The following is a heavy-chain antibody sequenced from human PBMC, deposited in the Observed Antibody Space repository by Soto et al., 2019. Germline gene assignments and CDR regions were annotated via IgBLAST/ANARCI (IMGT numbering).Heavy chain of an antibody. D-gene: IGHD2-21*02. J-gene: IGHJ6*02. Sequence: TSETLSLTCAVSGGSISSEYFHWTWIRQSPGKGLEWIGYIHYTGSIMYNPSFKSRLTMAVDTTKNRFSLQLTSVTAADTAVYFCAREDDGGDRDYYGLDVWGQGTTVTVSS. V-gene: IGHV4-30-4*08. CDR1: GGSISSEYFH. CDR2: IHYTGSI. CDR3: AREDDGGDRDYYGLDV.